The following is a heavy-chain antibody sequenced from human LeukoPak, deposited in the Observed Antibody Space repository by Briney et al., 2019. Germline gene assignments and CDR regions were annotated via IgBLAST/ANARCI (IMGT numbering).Heavy chain of an antibody. D-gene: IGHD2-15*01. CDR2: INPSGGST. J-gene: IGHJ5*02. Sequence: ASVKVSCKASGYIFTSYYMHWVRQAPGQGLEWMGIINPSGGSTSYAQKFQGRVTMTRDMSTSTVYMELSSLRSEDTAVYYCARDSEVAQYCSGGSCYWFDPWGQGALVTVSS. CDR1: GYIFTSYY. V-gene: IGHV1-46*01. CDR3: ARDSEVAQYCSGGSCYWFDP.